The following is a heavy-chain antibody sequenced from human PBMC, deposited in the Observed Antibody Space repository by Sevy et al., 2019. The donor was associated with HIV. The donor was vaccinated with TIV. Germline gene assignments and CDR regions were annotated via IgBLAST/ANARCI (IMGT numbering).Heavy chain of an antibody. CDR3: TTDSKKRGLSAPLDY. V-gene: IGHV3-15*01. J-gene: IGHJ4*02. CDR2: IKSKTDGGTT. CDR1: GFTFSNAW. Sequence: GGSVRLSCAASGFTFSNAWMSWVRQAPGKGLEWVGRIKSKTDGGTTDYAAPVKGRFTISIAESKNTLYRQMNSLKAEDRANYYGTTDSKKRGLSAPLDYWGQGTLVTVSS. D-gene: IGHD3-10*01.